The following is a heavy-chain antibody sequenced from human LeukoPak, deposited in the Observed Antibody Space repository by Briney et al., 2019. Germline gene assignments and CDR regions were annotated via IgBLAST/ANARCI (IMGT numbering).Heavy chain of an antibody. Sequence: PSETLSLTCTVSGGSISSYYWSWIRQPPGKGLEWIGYIYYSGSSNYNPSLKSRVTISVDTSKNQFSLKLSSVTAADTAVYYCARVGCSGGSCYSGFPNWFDPWGQGTLVTVSS. CDR1: GGSISSYY. V-gene: IGHV4-59*01. J-gene: IGHJ5*02. D-gene: IGHD2-15*01. CDR3: ARVGCSGGSCYSGFPNWFDP. CDR2: IYYSGSS.